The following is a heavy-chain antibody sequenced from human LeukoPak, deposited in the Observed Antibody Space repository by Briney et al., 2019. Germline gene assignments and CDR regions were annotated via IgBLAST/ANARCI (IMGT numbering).Heavy chain of an antibody. Sequence: PSQTLSLACTVSGGSISSGGYYWSWIRQHPGKGLEWIGYVYYSGSTYYNPSLKSRVTISVDTSKNQFSLKLSSVTAADTAVYYCARDKIGYCSGGSCYSGPMVYYYYGMDVWGQGTTVTVSS. CDR3: ARDKIGYCSGGSCYSGPMVYYYYGMDV. CDR1: GGSISSGGYY. CDR2: VYYSGST. V-gene: IGHV4-31*03. J-gene: IGHJ6*02. D-gene: IGHD2-15*01.